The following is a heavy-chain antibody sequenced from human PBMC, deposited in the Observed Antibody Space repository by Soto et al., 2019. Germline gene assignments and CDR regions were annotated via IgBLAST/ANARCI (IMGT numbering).Heavy chain of an antibody. J-gene: IGHJ6*02. CDR1: GYTFTGYY. Sequence: ASVKVSCEASGYTFTGYYMHWVRQAPGQGLEWMGWINPNSGGTNYAQKFQGWVTMTRDTSISTAYMELSRLRSDDTAVYYCTRCRISVAGALYGMDVWGQGTTVTVSS. CDR2: INPNSGGT. CDR3: TRCRISVAGALYGMDV. D-gene: IGHD6-19*01. V-gene: IGHV1-2*04.